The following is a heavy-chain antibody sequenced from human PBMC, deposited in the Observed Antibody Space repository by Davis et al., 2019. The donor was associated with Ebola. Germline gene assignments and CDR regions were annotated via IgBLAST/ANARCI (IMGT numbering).Heavy chain of an antibody. CDR2: IYYSGST. V-gene: IGHV4-59*08. CDR1: GGSISSYY. J-gene: IGHJ6*02. Sequence: MPSETLSLTCTVSGGSISSYYWSWIRQPPGKGLEWIGYIYYSGSTNYNPSLKSRVTISVDTSKNQFSLKLSSVTAADTVVYYCARRGRARGMDVWGQGTTVTVSS. CDR3: ARRGRARGMDV.